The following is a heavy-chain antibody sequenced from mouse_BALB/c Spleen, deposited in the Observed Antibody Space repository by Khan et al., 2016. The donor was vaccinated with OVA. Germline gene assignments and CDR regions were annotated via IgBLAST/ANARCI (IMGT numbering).Heavy chain of an antibody. Sequence: VQLQESGPGLVQPSQSLSITCTVSGFSLNNYSVHWVRQSPGKGLEWLGVIWSAGSTDYKAAFISRLTISKNNSRSQVFFKMTSLQPNATAIYXWARSGYDYGRGALFAYVCQGTLVTVSA. CDR1: GFSLNNYS. CDR2: IWSAGST. V-gene: IGHV2-2*02. D-gene: IGHD2-4*01. CDR3: ARSGYDYGRGALFAY. J-gene: IGHJ3*01.